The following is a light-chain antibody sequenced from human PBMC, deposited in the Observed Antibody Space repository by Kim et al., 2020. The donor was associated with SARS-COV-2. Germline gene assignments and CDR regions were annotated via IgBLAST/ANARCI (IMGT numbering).Light chain of an antibody. J-gene: IGLJ3*02. CDR2: GKN. CDR1: SLRSYY. Sequence: SSELTQDPAVSVTLGQTVRITCQGDSLRSYYATWYQQKPGQAPVLVIYGKNNRPSGIPDRFSGSNLGSTASLTITGAQAEDEADYYCNSRDSSGNHWVFG. CDR3: NSRDSSGNHWV. V-gene: IGLV3-19*01.